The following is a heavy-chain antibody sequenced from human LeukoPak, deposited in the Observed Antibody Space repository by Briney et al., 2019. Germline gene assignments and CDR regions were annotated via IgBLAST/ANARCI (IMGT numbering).Heavy chain of an antibody. CDR1: GGSISSYY. V-gene: IGHV4-4*09. Sequence: SETLSLTCTVSGGSISSYYWSWIRQPPGKGLEWIGYIYTSGSTNYNPSLKSRVTISVDTSKNQFSLKLSSVTAADTAVYYCARGPHVYSYGYGWGQGTLVTVSS. J-gene: IGHJ4*02. CDR2: IYTSGST. CDR3: ARGPHVYSYGYG. D-gene: IGHD5-18*01.